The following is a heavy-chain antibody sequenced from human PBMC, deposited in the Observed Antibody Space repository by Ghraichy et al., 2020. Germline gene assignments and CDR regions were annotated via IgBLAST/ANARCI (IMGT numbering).Heavy chain of an antibody. V-gene: IGHV3-48*01. Sequence: GGSLRLSCEASGFSFSDYSMIWVRLIPRNALEWVSYITGISITLFYTDSVKGRFTISRDNAKNSLYLQMNSLRAEDTAVYYCARLPWPRSAAVGDCYFDLWGRGTLVTVSS. J-gene: IGHJ2*01. D-gene: IGHD6-13*01. CDR1: GFSFSDYS. CDR3: ARLPWPRSAAVGDCYFDL. CDR2: ITGISITL.